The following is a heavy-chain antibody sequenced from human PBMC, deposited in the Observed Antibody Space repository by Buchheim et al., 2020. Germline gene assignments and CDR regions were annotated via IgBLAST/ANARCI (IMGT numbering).Heavy chain of an antibody. CDR3: ARDALGDGYNVGFDY. J-gene: IGHJ4*02. CDR2: INPNSGGT. V-gene: IGHV1-2*02. Sequence: QVQLVQSGAEVKKPGASVKVSCKASGYTFTGYYMHWVRQAPGQGLEWMGWINPNSGGTNYAQKFQGRVTMTRDPSISTAYMELSRLRSDDTAVYYCARDALGDGYNVGFDYWGQGTLGTVSS. CDR1: GYTFTGYY. D-gene: IGHD5-24*01.